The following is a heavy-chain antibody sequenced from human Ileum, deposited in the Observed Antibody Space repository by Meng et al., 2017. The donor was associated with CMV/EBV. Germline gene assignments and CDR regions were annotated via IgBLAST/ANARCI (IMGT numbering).Heavy chain of an antibody. CDR2: ISGSGDST. J-gene: IGHJ4*02. V-gene: IGHV3-23*01. CDR1: GLTFSSYA. Sequence: LSCAASGLTFSSYAMGWVRQAPGKGLEWVSAISGSGDSTYYADSVKGRFTIFRDNSKNTLYLRMNSLRAEDTAVYYCAKDKAPFDYWGQGTLVTVSS. CDR3: AKDKAPFDY.